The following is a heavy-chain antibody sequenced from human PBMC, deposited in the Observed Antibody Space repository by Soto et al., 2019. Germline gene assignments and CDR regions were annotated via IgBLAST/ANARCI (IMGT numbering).Heavy chain of an antibody. V-gene: IGHV1-18*01. CDR2: ISDYNGNT. J-gene: IGHJ4*02. CDR3: ARVADTYDSIGYYYPSFDY. D-gene: IGHD3-22*01. CDR1: GYTFNSYG. Sequence: ASVKVSCKGSGYTFNSYGISWVRQAPGQGLEWMGWISDYNGNTNYAQKLQGRVTMTTDTSTRTAYMELRSMRSDDTAVYYCARVADTYDSIGYYYPSFDYWGQGTLVTVSS.